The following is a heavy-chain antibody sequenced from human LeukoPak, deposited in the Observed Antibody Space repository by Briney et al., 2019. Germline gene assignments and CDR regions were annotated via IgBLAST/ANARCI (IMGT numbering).Heavy chain of an antibody. J-gene: IGHJ6*03. CDR3: ARLRLLAAADGIDYYYYMDV. D-gene: IGHD6-13*01. V-gene: IGHV4-39*01. CDR1: GGPISSSRYY. CDR2: IYYSGRT. Sequence: PSETLSLTCTVPGGPISSSRYYWGWSRQPPGRGLGRLGSIYYSGRTCYNSSLKSRVTISVVMSKNQYSLKLSSVTAADTAVYYCARLRLLAAADGIDYYYYMDVWGKGTTVTVSS.